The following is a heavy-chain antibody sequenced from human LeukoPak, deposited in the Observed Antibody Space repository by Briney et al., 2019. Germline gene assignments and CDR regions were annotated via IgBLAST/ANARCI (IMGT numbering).Heavy chain of an antibody. CDR1: GFTFSIYA. CDR3: AKRYYDFPLDY. CDR2: ISANGGET. J-gene: IGHJ4*02. D-gene: IGHD3-3*01. Sequence: GGSLRLSCAASGFTFSIYAMNCVRQAPGKGLEWVSSISANGGETHYADSVKGRFTISRDNSKNTLYLQINNPRVEDTAVYYCAKRYYDFPLDYWGQGTLVTVSS. V-gene: IGHV3-23*01.